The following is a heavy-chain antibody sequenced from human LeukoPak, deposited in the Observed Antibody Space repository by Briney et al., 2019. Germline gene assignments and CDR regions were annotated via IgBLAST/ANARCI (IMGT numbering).Heavy chain of an antibody. V-gene: IGHV3-30*04. J-gene: IGHJ4*02. CDR2: ISYDGSNK. Sequence: PGRSLRLSCAASGFTFSSYAMHWVRQAPGKGLEWVAVISYDGSNKYYADSVKGRFTISRDNSKNTLYLQMNSLRAEDTAVYYCAREEWLATGKIDYWGQGTLVTVSS. D-gene: IGHD6-19*01. CDR3: AREEWLATGKIDY. CDR1: GFTFSSYA.